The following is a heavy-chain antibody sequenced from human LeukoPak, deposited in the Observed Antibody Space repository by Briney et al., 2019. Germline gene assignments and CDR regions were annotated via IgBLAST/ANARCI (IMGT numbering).Heavy chain of an antibody. Sequence: GGSLRLSCATSGFSFSSTSLNWVRQAPGKGLQYVSSIDTSSYTYYADSVKGRFTISRDNSKNTLYLQMNSLRAEDTAVYYCARAAIAAARIYYYMDVWGKGTTVTVSS. CDR2: IDTSSYT. CDR3: ARAAIAAARIYYYMDV. J-gene: IGHJ6*03. D-gene: IGHD6-13*01. CDR1: GFSFSSTS. V-gene: IGHV3-21*01.